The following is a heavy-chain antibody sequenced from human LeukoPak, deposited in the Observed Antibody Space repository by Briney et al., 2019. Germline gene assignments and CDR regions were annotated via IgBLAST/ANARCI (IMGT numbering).Heavy chain of an antibody. CDR1: GGSISSYY. CDR2: IYYSGIT. Sequence: SETLSLTCTVSGGSISSYYWSWLRQPPGKGLEWIGFIYYSGITDYNPSLKSRVTISVDTSKNQFSLKLSSVTAAVTAVYYCARVRALRYYDSSGDLYYFQYWGQGTLVTVSS. CDR3: ARVRALRYYDSSGDLYYFQY. J-gene: IGHJ4*02. D-gene: IGHD3-22*01. V-gene: IGHV4-59*01.